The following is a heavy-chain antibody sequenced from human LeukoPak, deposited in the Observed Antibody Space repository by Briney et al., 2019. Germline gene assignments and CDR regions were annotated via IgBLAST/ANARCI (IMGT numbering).Heavy chain of an antibody. CDR3: ARHGYSPHHDKYYYYYYGMDV. Sequence: SETLSLTCTVSGGSISSSSYYWGWIRQPPGRGLEWIGSIYYSGSTYYNPSLKSRVTISVDTSKNQFSLKLSSVTAADTAVYYCARHGYSPHHDKYYYYYYGMDVWGQGTTVTVSS. D-gene: IGHD5-18*01. CDR2: IYYSGST. V-gene: IGHV4-39*01. CDR1: GGSISSSSYY. J-gene: IGHJ6*02.